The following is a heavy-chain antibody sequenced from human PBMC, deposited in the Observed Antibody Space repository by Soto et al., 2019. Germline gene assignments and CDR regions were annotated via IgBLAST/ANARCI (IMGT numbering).Heavy chain of an antibody. CDR2: IDDTGTII. D-gene: IGHD6-19*01. J-gene: IGHJ4*02. Sequence: EVQLVESGGGLVQPGGSLRLSCAASGFTFSTYWMHWVRQTPGKGLMWVSRIDDTGTIITYADSVKGRFTISRDNAKNTLYLRMDSLRAEDTAIYYCARDQTVAGPTTFDYCGQGILVTVSS. V-gene: IGHV3-74*01. CDR1: GFTFSTYW. CDR3: ARDQTVAGPTTFDY.